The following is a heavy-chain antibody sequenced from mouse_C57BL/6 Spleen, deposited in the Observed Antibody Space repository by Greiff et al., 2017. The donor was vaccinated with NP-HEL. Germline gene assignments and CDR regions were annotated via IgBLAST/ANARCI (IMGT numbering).Heavy chain of an antibody. CDR2: INPNNGGT. V-gene: IGHV1-22*01. Sequence: VQLQQSGPELVKPGASVKMSCKASGYTFTDYNMHWVKQSHGKSLEWIGYINPNNGGTSYNQKFKGKATLTVNKSSSTAYMELRSLTSEDSAVYYCARWAITTVVDYYAMDYWGQGTSVTVSS. CDR3: ARWAITTVVDYYAMDY. J-gene: IGHJ4*01. D-gene: IGHD1-1*01. CDR1: GYTFTDYN.